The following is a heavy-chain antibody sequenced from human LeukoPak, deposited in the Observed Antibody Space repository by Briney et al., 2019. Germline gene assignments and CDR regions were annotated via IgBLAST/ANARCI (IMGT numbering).Heavy chain of an antibody. Sequence: SETLSLTCTVSGGSISSSGYNWGWTRQPPGKGLEWIGSIYYSGSTYYNPSLKSRVTISVDTSKNQFSLKLNSVTAADTAVYYCARLGVVVAATQIDHWGQGTLVTVSS. CDR3: ARLGVVVAATQIDH. D-gene: IGHD2-15*01. J-gene: IGHJ4*02. CDR1: GGSISSSGYN. V-gene: IGHV4-39*01. CDR2: IYYSGST.